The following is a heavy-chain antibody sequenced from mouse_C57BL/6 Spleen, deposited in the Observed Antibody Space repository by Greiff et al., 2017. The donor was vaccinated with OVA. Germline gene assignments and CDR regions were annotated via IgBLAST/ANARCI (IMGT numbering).Heavy chain of an antibody. V-gene: IGHV3-1*01. CDR3: ARGRYYYAMDY. J-gene: IGHJ4*01. CDR1: GYSITSGYD. CDR2: ISYSGST. Sequence: EVQLQESGPGMVKPSQSLSLTCTVTGYSITSGYDWHWIRHFPGNKLEWMGYISYSGSTNYNPSLKSRISITHDTSKNHFFLKLNSVTTEDTATYYCARGRYYYAMDYWGQGTSVTVSS.